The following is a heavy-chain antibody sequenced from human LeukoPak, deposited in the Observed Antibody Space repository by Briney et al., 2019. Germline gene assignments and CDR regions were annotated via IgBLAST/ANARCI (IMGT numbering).Heavy chain of an antibody. CDR1: GFTFSSSW. Sequence: GGSLRLSCAVSGFTFSSSWMHWVRQAPGKGLVWVSHIKTDGSTTAYADSVKGRFTISRDNAKNTLYLQMNSLRAEDTAVYYCATDYCSSTSCYTGDYWGQGTLVTVSS. J-gene: IGHJ4*02. D-gene: IGHD2-2*02. CDR3: ATDYCSSTSCYTGDY. CDR2: IKTDGSTT. V-gene: IGHV3-74*01.